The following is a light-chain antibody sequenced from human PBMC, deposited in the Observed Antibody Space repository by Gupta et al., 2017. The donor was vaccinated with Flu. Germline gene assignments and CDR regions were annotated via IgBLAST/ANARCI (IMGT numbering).Light chain of an antibody. J-gene: IGLJ2*01. Sequence: SITIACTGTSSDVGGYNYVSWYQQHPGKAPKLMIYEVSNRPSGVSNRFSGSKSGNTASLTISGLQAEDEADYYCSSYTSSSTLVFGGGIKLTVL. CDR2: EVS. V-gene: IGLV2-14*01. CDR1: SSDVGGYNY. CDR3: SSYTSSSTLV.